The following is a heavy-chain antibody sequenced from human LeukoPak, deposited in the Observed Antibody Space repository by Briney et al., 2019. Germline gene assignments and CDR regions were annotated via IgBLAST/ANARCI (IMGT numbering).Heavy chain of an antibody. D-gene: IGHD6-13*01. J-gene: IGHJ3*02. V-gene: IGHV3-48*04. Sequence: PGGSLRLSCTASGFTFSSHVMSWVRQVPGKGLEWVSYISSSGSTIYYADSVKGRFTISRDNAKNSLYLQMNSLRAEDTAVYYCARGDQQLVSDAFDIWGQGTMVTVSS. CDR1: GFTFSSHV. CDR2: ISSSGSTI. CDR3: ARGDQQLVSDAFDI.